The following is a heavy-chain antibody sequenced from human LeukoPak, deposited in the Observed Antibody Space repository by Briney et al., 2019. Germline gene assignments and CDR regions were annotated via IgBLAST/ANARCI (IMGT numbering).Heavy chain of an antibody. V-gene: IGHV4-30-2*01. J-gene: IGHJ4*02. CDR1: GGSISSGGYS. CDR2: IYHSGST. Sequence: SQTLSLTCAVSGGSISSGGYSWSWIRQPPGKGLERIGYIYHSGSTYYNPSLKSRVTISVDRSKNQFSLKLSSVTAADTAVYYCARASSDFWSGYARGAFDYWGQGTLVTVSS. CDR3: ARASSDFWSGYARGAFDY. D-gene: IGHD3-3*01.